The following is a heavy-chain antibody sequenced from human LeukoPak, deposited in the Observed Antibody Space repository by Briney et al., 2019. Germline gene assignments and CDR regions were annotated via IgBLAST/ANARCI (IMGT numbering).Heavy chain of an antibody. Sequence: SETLSLTCTVSGYYININYYWGWIRQPPGKGLEWIGVYHVGTTDYNPSLKSRVTISVDTSKNQFSLKLSSVTAADTAVYYCARVIGHSDWFDPWGQGTLVTVSS. V-gene: IGHV4-38-2*02. CDR1: GYYININYY. CDR2: VYHVGTT. J-gene: IGHJ5*02. CDR3: ARVIGHSDWFDP.